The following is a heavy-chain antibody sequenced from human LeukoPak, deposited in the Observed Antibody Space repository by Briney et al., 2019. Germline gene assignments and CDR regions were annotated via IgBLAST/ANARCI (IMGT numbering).Heavy chain of an antibody. J-gene: IGHJ3*02. CDR3: ARGRGSGSYYLGAFDI. CDR1: GFTFSNYW. D-gene: IGHD1-26*01. V-gene: IGHV3-7*04. Sequence: QPGGSLRLSCAASGFTFSNYWMTWVRQAPGKGLEGVANIKQDGSEKYYVDSVTGRFTISRDNAKNSLYLQMNSLRAEDTAVYYCARGRGSGSYYLGAFDIWGQGTMVTVSS. CDR2: IKQDGSEK.